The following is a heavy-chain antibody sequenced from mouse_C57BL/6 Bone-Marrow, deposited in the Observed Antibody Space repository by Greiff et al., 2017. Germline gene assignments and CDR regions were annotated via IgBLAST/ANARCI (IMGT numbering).Heavy chain of an antibody. J-gene: IGHJ4*01. CDR2: IHPNSGST. Sequence: QVQLQQPGAELVKPGASVKLSCKASGYTFTSYWMHWVKQRPGQGLEWIGMIHPNSGSTNYNEKFKSKATLTVDKSSSTAYMQRSSLTAEDSAVYYCARPPNWDDYAMDYWGQGTSVTVSS. D-gene: IGHD4-1*01. CDR3: ARPPNWDDYAMDY. CDR1: GYTFTSYW. V-gene: IGHV1-64*01.